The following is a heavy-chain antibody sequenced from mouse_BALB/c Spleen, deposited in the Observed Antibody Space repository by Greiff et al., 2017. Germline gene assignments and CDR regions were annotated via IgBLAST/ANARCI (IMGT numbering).Heavy chain of an antibody. Sequence: EVKVEESGPGLVKPSQSLSLTCSVTGYSITSSYYWNWIRQFPGNKLEWMGYISYDGSNNYNPSLKNRISITRDTSKNQFFLKLNSVTTEDTATYYCARIGSSHFDYWGQGTTLTVSS. CDR3: ARIGSSHFDY. CDR2: ISYDGSN. CDR1: GYSITSSYY. V-gene: IGHV3-6*02. J-gene: IGHJ2*01. D-gene: IGHD1-1*01.